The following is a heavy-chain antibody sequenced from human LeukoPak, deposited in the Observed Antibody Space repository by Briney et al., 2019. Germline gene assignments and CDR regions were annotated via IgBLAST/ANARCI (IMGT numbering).Heavy chain of an antibody. V-gene: IGHV6-1*01. CDR3: ARSPSAVAGLNWFDP. CDR1: GDSVSSNSAA. CDR2: TYCRSKWYN. J-gene: IGHJ5*02. D-gene: IGHD6-19*01. Sequence: TSQTLSLTCAISGDSVSSNSAAWNWIRQSPSRGLEWLGRTYCRSKWYNDYAVSVKSRITINPDTSKNQFSLQLNSVTPEDTAVYYCARSPSAVAGLNWFDPWGQGTLVTVST.